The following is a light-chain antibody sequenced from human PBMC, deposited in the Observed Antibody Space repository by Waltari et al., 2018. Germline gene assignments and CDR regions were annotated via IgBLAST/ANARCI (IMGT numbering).Light chain of an antibody. J-gene: IGLJ3*02. CDR3: TSYTSSITWV. CDR2: AVT. V-gene: IGLV2-14*01. Sequence: QSALTQPAPVSASPRQLLPIPRTAPSSDIATSTSLSWYQQHPGNAPILMIFAVTNRPSGVSNRFSGSKSGNTASLTISGLQPEDEGDYYCTSYTSSITWVFGGGTKLTVL. CDR1: SSDIATSTS.